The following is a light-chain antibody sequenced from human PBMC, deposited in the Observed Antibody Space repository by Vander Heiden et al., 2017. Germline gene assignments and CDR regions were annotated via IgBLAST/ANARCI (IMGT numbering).Light chain of an antibody. CDR1: SSNIGTNT. Sequence: QSVLTQPPPASGTPGQRVTISCSGSSSNIGTNTVNWYQQLPGTAPKLLIYSNNQRPSGVPDRFSGSKSGTSASLAISGLQSDDEADYYCAAWDDSLRGVFGGGTKLTVL. J-gene: IGLJ2*01. V-gene: IGLV1-44*01. CDR2: SNN. CDR3: AAWDDSLRGV.